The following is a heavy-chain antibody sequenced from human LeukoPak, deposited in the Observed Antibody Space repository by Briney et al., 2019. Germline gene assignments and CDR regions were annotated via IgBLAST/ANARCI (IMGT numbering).Heavy chain of an antibody. CDR3: ARDRVWTVLY. CDR2: IKQDGSEK. Sequence: PGGSLRLSCAASGFSFSNYWMSWVRQAPGKGLEWVANIKQDGSEKYYVDSVKGRFTISRDNAKNSLYLQMNSLRAEDTAVYYCARDRVWTVLYWGQGTLVTVSS. V-gene: IGHV3-7*01. J-gene: IGHJ4*02. D-gene: IGHD6-13*01. CDR1: GFSFSNYW.